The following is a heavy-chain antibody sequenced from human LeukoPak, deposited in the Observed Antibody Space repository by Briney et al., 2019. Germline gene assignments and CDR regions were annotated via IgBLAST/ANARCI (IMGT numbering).Heavy chain of an antibody. CDR3: ARLSGRDYYFDY. D-gene: IGHD4/OR15-4a*01. CDR1: GGSISSGSYY. CDR2: MYTSGSI. J-gene: IGHJ4*02. Sequence: SETLSLTCTVSGGSISSGSYYWSWIRQPAGKGLECIGRMYTSGSINYNPSLKSRVTISVDTSKNQFSLKLSSVTAADTAVYYCARLSGRDYYFDYWGQGTLVTVSS. V-gene: IGHV4-61*02.